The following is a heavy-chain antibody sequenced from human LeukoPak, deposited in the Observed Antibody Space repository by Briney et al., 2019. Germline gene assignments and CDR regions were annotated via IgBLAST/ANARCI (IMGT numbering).Heavy chain of an antibody. J-gene: IGHJ4*02. CDR1: GFTFSSYA. CDR2: ISGSGGST. Sequence: PGGSLRLSCAASGFTFSSYAMSWVRQAPGKGLEWVSVISGSGGSTYNADSVKGRFTISRDNSENTSYLQMNSLRAEDTAVYYCAKSGRSVRGVIFDYWGQGTLVTVSS. D-gene: IGHD3-10*02. CDR3: AKSGRSVRGVIFDY. V-gene: IGHV3-23*01.